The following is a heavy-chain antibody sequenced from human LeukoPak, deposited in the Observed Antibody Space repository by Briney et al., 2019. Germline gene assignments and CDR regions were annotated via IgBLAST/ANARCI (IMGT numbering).Heavy chain of an antibody. Sequence: ASVKVSCKASGYTFTSYCISWVRQAPGQRLEWMGWISSYNGNTNYAQKLQGRVTMTTDTSTSAAYMELRSLRSDDTAVYYCARHTLYGSGSYYVYYFDYWGQGTLVTVSS. V-gene: IGHV1-18*01. D-gene: IGHD3-10*01. J-gene: IGHJ4*02. CDR3: ARHTLYGSGSYYVYYFDY. CDR1: GYTFTSYC. CDR2: ISSYNGNT.